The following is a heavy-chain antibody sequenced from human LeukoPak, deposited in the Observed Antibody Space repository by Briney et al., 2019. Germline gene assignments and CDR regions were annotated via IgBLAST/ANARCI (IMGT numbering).Heavy chain of an antibody. V-gene: IGHV4-38-2*02. CDR1: DYYISSGYY. J-gene: IGHJ5*02. CDR3: ARVVVVAATGIRFDP. CDR2: IYYSGST. Sequence: SETLSLTCTVSDYYISSGYYWGWIRQPPGKGLEWIGYIYYSGSTYYNPSLKSRVTISVDTSKNQFSLKLSSVTAADTAVYYCARVVVVAATGIRFDPWGQGTLVTVSS. D-gene: IGHD2-15*01.